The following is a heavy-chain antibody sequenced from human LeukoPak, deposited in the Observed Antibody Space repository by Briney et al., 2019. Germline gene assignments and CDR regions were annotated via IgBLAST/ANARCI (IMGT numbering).Heavy chain of an antibody. D-gene: IGHD1-26*01. CDR3: ASFDSGSYYFDY. CDR1: GGSISSYY. V-gene: IGHV4-59*01. Sequence: SETLSLTCTVSGGSISSYYWSWIRQPPGKGLEWIGYIYYSGSTNYNPSLKSRVTILVDTSKNQFSLKLSSVTAADTAVYYCASFDSGSYYFDYWGQGTLVTVSS. CDR2: IYYSGST. J-gene: IGHJ4*02.